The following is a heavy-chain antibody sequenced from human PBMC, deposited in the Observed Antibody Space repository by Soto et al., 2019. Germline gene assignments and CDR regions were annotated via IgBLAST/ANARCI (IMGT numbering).Heavy chain of an antibody. Sequence: QITLKESGPTLVKPTQTLTLTCTFSGFSLSTSGVGVGWIRQPPGKALEWLALIYWDDDKRYSPSLKSRLTITNDTSKNQVVLTMTNMDPVHTATYYCAHTTTVTTLYYYYGMAVWGQGTTVTVSS. J-gene: IGHJ6*02. V-gene: IGHV2-5*02. D-gene: IGHD4-17*01. CDR3: AHTTTVTTLYYYYGMAV. CDR2: IYWDDDK. CDR1: GFSLSTSGVG.